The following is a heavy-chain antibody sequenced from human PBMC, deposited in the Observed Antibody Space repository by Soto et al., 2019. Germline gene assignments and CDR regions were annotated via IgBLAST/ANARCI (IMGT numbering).Heavy chain of an antibody. CDR3: AKDLNWNFDY. V-gene: IGHV3-30*18. CDR2: ISYDGSNK. D-gene: IGHD1-1*01. J-gene: IGHJ4*02. Sequence: QVQLVESGGGVVQPGRSLRLSCAASGFTFSSYGMHWVRQAPGKGLEWVAVISYDGSNKYYADSVKGRFTISRDNSKNTLYLQMNSLRAEDTAVYYCAKDLNWNFDYWGQGTLVTVSS. CDR1: GFTFSSYG.